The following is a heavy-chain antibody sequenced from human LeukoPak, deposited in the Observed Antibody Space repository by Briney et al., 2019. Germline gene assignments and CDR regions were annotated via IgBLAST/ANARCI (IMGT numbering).Heavy chain of an antibody. Sequence: SETLSLTCTVSGGSISSYYWSWIRQPAGKGLEWIGRIYTSGSTNYNPSLKSRVTMSVDTSKNQFSLKLRSVTAADTAVYYCARHPQYSYGLGPGTEFDYWGQGTLVTVSS. D-gene: IGHD3-10*01. CDR2: IYTSGST. V-gene: IGHV4-4*07. CDR1: GGSISSYY. J-gene: IGHJ4*02. CDR3: ARHPQYSYGLGPGTEFDY.